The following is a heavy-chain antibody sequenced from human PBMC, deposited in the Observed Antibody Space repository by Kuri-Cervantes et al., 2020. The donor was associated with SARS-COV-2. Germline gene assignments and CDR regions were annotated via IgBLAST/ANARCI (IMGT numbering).Heavy chain of an antibody. J-gene: IGHJ6*02. D-gene: IGHD2-2*01. CDR2: INPSGGST. CDR3: AREGAVVVPAAVRFYYYGMDV. V-gene: IGHV1-46*03. Sequence: ASVKVSCKASGYTFTSYYMHWVRQAPGQGLEWMGIINPSGGSTSYAQKFQGRVTMTRDTSTSTVYMELSSLRSEDTAVYYCAREGAVVVPAAVRFYYYGMDVWGQGTTVTSP. CDR1: GYTFTSYY.